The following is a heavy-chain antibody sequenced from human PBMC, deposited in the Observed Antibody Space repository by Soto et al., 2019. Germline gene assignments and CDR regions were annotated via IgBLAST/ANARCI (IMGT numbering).Heavy chain of an antibody. CDR1: GFTFSSYS. J-gene: IGHJ6*02. CDR3: AMGGGGIIPYYYYGMDV. V-gene: IGHV3-21*01. D-gene: IGHD3-16*01. CDR2: ISSSSSYI. Sequence: EVQLVESGGGLVQPGGSLRLSCAASGFTFSSYSMNWVRQAPGKGLEWVSSISSSSSYIYYADSVKGRFTISRDNAKNSLYLQMNSLRAEDTAVYYCAMGGGGIIPYYYYGMDVWGQGTTVTVSS.